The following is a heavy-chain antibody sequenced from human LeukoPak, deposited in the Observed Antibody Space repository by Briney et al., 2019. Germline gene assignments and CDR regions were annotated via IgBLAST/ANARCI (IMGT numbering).Heavy chain of an antibody. CDR1: GGSISSRSYY. CDR2: IYYSGST. V-gene: IGHV4-39*01. Sequence: PSETLSLTCTVSGGSISSRSYYWGWIRQPPGKGLEWIGGIYYSGSTYYNPSLKSRVTISVDTSKNQFSVKLSSVTAADTAVYYCARRPGGQERNWFDSWGQGTLVTVSS. J-gene: IGHJ5*02. D-gene: IGHD1-1*01. CDR3: ARRPGGQERNWFDS.